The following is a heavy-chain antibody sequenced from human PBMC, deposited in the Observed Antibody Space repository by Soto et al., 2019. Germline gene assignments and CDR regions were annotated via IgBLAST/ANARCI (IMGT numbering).Heavy chain of an antibody. D-gene: IGHD5-12*01. J-gene: IGHJ3*02. CDR2: IYYSGST. CDR3: AGASTWHPGAFDI. CDR1: GGSISSYY. V-gene: IGHV4-59*04. Sequence: SETLSLTCTVSGGSISSYYWSWIRQPPGKGLEWIGSIYYSGSTYYKPSLKSRVTISVDTSKNQLSLKLSSVTAADTAVYYRAGASTWHPGAFDIWGQGTTVTVSS.